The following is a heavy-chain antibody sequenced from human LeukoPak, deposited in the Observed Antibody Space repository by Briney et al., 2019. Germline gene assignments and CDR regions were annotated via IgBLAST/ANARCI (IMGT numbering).Heavy chain of an antibody. CDR2: INPNSGGT. CDR1: GYTFTGYY. V-gene: IGHV1-2*02. Sequence: ASVKVSFKASGYTFTGYYIHWVRQAPGQGLEWMGLINPNSGGTNYAQKFQGRVTMTRDTSISTAYMDLSRLTSDDAAVYYCARDAIVRDYSNSDFWGQGTLVTVSS. D-gene: IGHD4-11*01. CDR3: ARDAIVRDYSNSDF. J-gene: IGHJ4*02.